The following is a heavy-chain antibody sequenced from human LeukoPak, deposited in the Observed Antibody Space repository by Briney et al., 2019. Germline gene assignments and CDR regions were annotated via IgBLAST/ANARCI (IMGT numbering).Heavy chain of an antibody. J-gene: IGHJ4*02. CDR1: GGSISNYY. CDR3: ARGSAATAADLDY. CDR2: IYYTGST. D-gene: IGHD6-25*01. Sequence: SETLSLTCTVSGGSISNYYWSWIRQSPGKGLEWIGYIYYTGSTDSNPSLKSRVSISVDTSKNQFSLRLNSVTAADTAVYYCARGSAATAADLDYWGQGTLVTVSS. V-gene: IGHV4-59*01.